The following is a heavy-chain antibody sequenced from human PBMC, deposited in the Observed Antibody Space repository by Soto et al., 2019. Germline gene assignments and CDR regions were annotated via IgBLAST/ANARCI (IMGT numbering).Heavy chain of an antibody. V-gene: IGHV3-23*01. J-gene: IGHJ4*02. CDR2: ISGNGGSI. Sequence: DVQLLESGGDLVQPGESLRLSCVASGFTFSSYAMNWVRQAPGMGLEWVSIISGNGGSIYYADSVKGRFAISRDNSKNTLFLQMSSLRVEDTAFYYCVKAIIYGYAFLDYWGQGTLVTVAS. D-gene: IGHD5-18*01. CDR3: VKAIIYGYAFLDY. CDR1: GFTFSSYA.